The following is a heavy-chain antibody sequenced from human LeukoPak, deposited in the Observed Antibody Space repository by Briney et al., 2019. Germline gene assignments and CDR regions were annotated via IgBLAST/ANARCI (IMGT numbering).Heavy chain of an antibody. D-gene: IGHD2-2*01. J-gene: IGHJ6*02. Sequence: PGGSLRLSCAASGFTFSSYGMHWVRQAPGKGLEWVAVIWYDGSNKYYADSVKGRFTISGDNSKNTLYLQMNSLRAEDTAVYYCARDRGYCSSTSCSSGMDVWGQGTTVTVSS. V-gene: IGHV3-33*01. CDR2: IWYDGSNK. CDR1: GFTFSSYG. CDR3: ARDRGYCSSTSCSSGMDV.